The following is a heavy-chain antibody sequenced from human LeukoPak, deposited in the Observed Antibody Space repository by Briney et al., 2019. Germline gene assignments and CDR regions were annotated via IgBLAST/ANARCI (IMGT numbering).Heavy chain of an antibody. Sequence: GESLKISCKGSGYSFTSYWISWVRQMPGKGLEWMGRIGPSDSYTNYSPSFQGHVTISADKSISTAYLQWSSLKASDTTMYYCARHTYYYDSSGYYGHGDAFDIWGQGTMVTVSS. J-gene: IGHJ3*02. D-gene: IGHD3-22*01. CDR3: ARHTYYYDSSGYYGHGDAFDI. CDR2: IGPSDSYT. CDR1: GYSFTSYW. V-gene: IGHV5-10-1*01.